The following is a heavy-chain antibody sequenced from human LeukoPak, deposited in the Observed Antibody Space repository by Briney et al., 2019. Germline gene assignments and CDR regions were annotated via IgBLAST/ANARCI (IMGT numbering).Heavy chain of an antibody. CDR3: ARVRDHPGIAVGGIDY. Sequence: GSLRLSCAASGFTFSSYEMNWVRQAPGKGLEWVSYISTSSIYIYYADSVKGRFTISRDNAKKSLYLQMNSLRVEDTAVYYCARVRDHPGIAVGGIDYWGQGTLVTVSS. V-gene: IGHV3-21*05. D-gene: IGHD6-19*01. J-gene: IGHJ4*02. CDR2: ISTSSIYI. CDR1: GFTFSSYE.